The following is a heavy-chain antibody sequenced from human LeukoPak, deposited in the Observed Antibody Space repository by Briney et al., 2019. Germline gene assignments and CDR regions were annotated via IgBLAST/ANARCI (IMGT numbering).Heavy chain of an antibody. V-gene: IGHV5-51*01. Sequence: AGESLKISCKGSGYSFTSYWIGWVRQMPGKGLEWMGIIYPGDSDTRYSPSFQGQVTISADKSISTAYLQWSSLKASDTAMYYCARYTGYSSGWYVPYYFDYWGQGTLVAVSS. CDR3: ARYTGYSSGWYVPYYFDY. CDR2: IYPGDSDT. D-gene: IGHD6-19*01. J-gene: IGHJ4*02. CDR1: GYSFTSYW.